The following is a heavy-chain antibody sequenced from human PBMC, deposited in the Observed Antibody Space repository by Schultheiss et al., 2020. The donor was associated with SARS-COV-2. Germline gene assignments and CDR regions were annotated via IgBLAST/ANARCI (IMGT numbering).Heavy chain of an antibody. CDR2: IWYDGSNK. CDR3: ARAAGRYYYGSGAYYYYYYMDV. D-gene: IGHD3-10*01. V-gene: IGHV3-33*01. Sequence: GGSLRLSCAASGFTFSSYGMHWVRQAPGKGLEWVAVIWYDGSNKYYADSVKGRFTISRDNSKNTLYLQMNSLRAEDTAVYYCARAAGRYYYGSGAYYYYYYMDVWGKGTTVTVSS. CDR1: GFTFSSYG. J-gene: IGHJ6*03.